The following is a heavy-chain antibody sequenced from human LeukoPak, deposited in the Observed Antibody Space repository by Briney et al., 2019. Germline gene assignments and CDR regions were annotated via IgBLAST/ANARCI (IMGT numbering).Heavy chain of an antibody. J-gene: IGHJ4*02. CDR1: GGSISSGGYY. CDR3: ARGWGYRSSWYYFDY. D-gene: IGHD6-13*01. V-gene: IGHV4-31*03. CDR2: IYYSGST. Sequence: PSQTLSLTCTVSGGSISSGGYYWSWIRQHPGKGLEWIGYIYYSGSTYYNPSLKSRVTISVDTSKNHFSLKLSSVTAADTAVYYCARGWGYRSSWYYFDYWGQGTLVTVSS.